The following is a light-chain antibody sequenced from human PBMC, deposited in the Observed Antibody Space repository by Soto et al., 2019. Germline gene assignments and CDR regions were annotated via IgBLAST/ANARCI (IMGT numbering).Light chain of an antibody. Sequence: VLTQPASVSGSPGQSITISCTGTSSDVGGYNYVSWYQQHPGKAPKLMIYEVSNRPSGVSNRFSGSKSGNTASLTISGLQAEDEADYYCSSYTSSSTVFGTGTKVTVL. CDR2: EVS. CDR1: SSDVGGYNY. CDR3: SSYTSSSTV. J-gene: IGLJ1*01. V-gene: IGLV2-14*01.